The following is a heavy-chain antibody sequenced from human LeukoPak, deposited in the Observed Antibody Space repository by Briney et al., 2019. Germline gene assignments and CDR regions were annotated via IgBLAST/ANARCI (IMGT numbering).Heavy chain of an antibody. CDR2: ISAYNGNT. CDR3: ARVGGWGLRDPFDI. J-gene: IGHJ3*02. V-gene: IGHV1-18*04. D-gene: IGHD1-26*01. Sequence: ASVKVSCKASGYTFTSYYMHWVRQAPGQGLEWMALISAYNGNTNYAQNLQGRVTMTTDTSTRTAYMELRSLRSDDTAVYYCARVGGWGLRDPFDIWGQGTMVTVSS. CDR1: GYTFTSYY.